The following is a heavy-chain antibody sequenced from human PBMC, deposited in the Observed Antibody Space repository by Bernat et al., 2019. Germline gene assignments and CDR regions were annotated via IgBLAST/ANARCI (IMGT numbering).Heavy chain of an antibody. Sequence: EVQLVESGGGLVQPGGSLRLSCAASGFTFNSYWMNWVRQAPGKGLEWVANIKQDGSEKYYVDSVKGRFTISRDNAKKSLYLQMNSLRAEDAAEYYWAKLSATIPRFGMDAWGQGTTVTVSS. D-gene: IGHD1-7*01. CDR1: GFTFNSYW. CDR3: AKLSATIPRFGMDA. CDR2: IKQDGSEK. J-gene: IGHJ6*02. V-gene: IGHV3-7*03.